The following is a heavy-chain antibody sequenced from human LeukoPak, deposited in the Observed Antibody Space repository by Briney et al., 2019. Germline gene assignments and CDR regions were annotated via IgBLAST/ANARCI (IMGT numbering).Heavy chain of an antibody. CDR2: IKPDSGGT. J-gene: IGHJ3*02. V-gene: IGHV1-2*02. Sequence: ASVKVSCKASGYIFSDYYMHWVRQAPGQGLEWMGWIKPDSGGTNYEQKFQGRVIMTLDTSISTAYMELTRLTSDDTAVYYCARIYERGHDIWGQGTMVTVS. CDR3: ARIYERGHDI. D-gene: IGHD3-10*02. CDR1: GYIFSDYY.